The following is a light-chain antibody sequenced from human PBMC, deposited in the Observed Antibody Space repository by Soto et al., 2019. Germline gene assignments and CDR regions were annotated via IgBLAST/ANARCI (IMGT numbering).Light chain of an antibody. Sequence: SYELSQPPSVSVAPGPTASITCGRNNIGGKSVYWYKQKAGQAPVMVVYDDSDRPAGIPRRFPGINSGNRATLTISRVAAGDKADYYCQVWDSNNDHYVFGTGTTVPVL. CDR2: DDS. J-gene: IGLJ1*01. CDR1: NIGGKS. V-gene: IGLV3-21*02. CDR3: QVWDSNNDHYV.